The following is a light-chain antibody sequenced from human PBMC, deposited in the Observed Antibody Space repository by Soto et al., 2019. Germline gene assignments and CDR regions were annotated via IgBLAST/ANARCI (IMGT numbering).Light chain of an antibody. J-gene: IGKJ3*01. CDR2: GAS. V-gene: IGKV1-33*01. CDR1: QDIYNS. CDR3: QHYDNFPPT. Sequence: DIQMTQSPSALSASVRDRVTITCQASQDIYNSLNWYHHKLGKAPELLIYGASNLETGFPSRFSGSGSGTDFTLTISSLQPEDTGTYYCQHYDNFPPTFGHGTKVNIK.